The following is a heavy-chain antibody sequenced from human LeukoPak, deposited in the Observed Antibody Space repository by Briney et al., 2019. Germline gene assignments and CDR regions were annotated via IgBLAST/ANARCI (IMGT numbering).Heavy chain of an antibody. V-gene: IGHV4-4*07. CDR2: IYTSGST. CDR3: ARENSGSYTEFDY. J-gene: IGHJ4*02. CDR1: GDSISSYH. D-gene: IGHD1-26*01. Sequence: SETLSLTCTVSGDSISSYHWSWLRQPAGKGLEGIGRIYTSGSTNYNASLKSRVSMSVDTSKNQFSLKLSSVTAADTAVFYCARENSGSYTEFDYWGQGTLVTVSS.